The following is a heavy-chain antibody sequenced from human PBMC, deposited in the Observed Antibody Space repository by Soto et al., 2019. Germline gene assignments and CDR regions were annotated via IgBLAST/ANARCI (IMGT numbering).Heavy chain of an antibody. CDR2: ISGTGGNT. CDR1: GFTFSSYA. V-gene: IGHV3-13*01. J-gene: IGHJ6*03. Sequence: GGSLRLSCAASGFTFSSYAMRWVRQAPGKGLEWVSAISGTGGNTYYPGSVKGRFTISRENAKNSLYLQMNSLRAGDTAVYYCARVGSDYYGSGRGGESYYYYYYMDVWGKGTTVTVSS. CDR3: ARVGSDYYGSGRGGESYYYYYYMDV. D-gene: IGHD3-10*01.